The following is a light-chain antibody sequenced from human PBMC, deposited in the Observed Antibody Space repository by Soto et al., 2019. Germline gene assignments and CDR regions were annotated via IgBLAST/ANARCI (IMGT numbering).Light chain of an antibody. J-gene: IGKJ3*01. CDR2: ETS. CDR3: QQCDSYPFT. CDR1: QGIRNY. Sequence: DIQMTQSPSSLSASVGDRVTITCRASQGIRNYLAWFQQKPGKAPKSLIFETSNLQSGVPSRFRDSGSGTDFTLTISSLQPEDFATYYSQQCDSYPFTFGPGTTVDIK. V-gene: IGKV1-16*01.